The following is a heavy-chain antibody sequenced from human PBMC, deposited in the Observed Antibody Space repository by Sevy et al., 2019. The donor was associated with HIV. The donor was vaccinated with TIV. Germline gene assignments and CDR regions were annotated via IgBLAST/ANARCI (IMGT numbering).Heavy chain of an antibody. CDR3: ARKYDSSGYFDY. CDR1: GFTFSSYA. J-gene: IGHJ4*02. CDR2: ISGSGGSGDKT. V-gene: IGHV3-23*01. Sequence: GGSLRLSCAASGFTFSSYAMNWVRQAPGKGLEWVSGISGSGGSGDKTNYADSVKGRFTISRDDSKNSLYLQLNSLRGEDTAIYYCARKYDSSGYFDYWGQGPLVTVSS. D-gene: IGHD3-22*01.